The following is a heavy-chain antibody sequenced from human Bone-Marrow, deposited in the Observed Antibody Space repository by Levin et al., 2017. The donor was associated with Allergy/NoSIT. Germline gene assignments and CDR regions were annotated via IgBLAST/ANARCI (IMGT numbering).Heavy chain of an antibody. V-gene: IGHV1-69*06. Sequence: ASVKVSCRASGGTFSRASINWVRLAPGQGLEWMGGIIPVFGTTNYAQKFQGRVTITADKSTSTAYMELSSLRSDDTAVYYCARGGVLVPSAAHDAFDIWGQGTLVTVSS. CDR3: ARGGVLVPSAAHDAFDI. J-gene: IGHJ3*02. CDR2: IIPVFGTT. D-gene: IGHD2-2*01. CDR1: GGTFSRAS.